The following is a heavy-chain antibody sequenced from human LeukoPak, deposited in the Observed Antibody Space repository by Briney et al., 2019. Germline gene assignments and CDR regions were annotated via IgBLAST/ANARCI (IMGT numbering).Heavy chain of an antibody. J-gene: IGHJ6*02. Sequence: YPSQTLSLTCAVSGGSINSGGYSWSWIRQPPGKGLEWIGYIYYSGSTYYNPSLNSRVTISVDRSKNQLSLKLTSVTAADTAVYYCAREVGNYGMDVWGQGTTVTVSS. CDR1: GGSINSGGYS. CDR3: AREVGNYGMDV. CDR2: IYYSGST. V-gene: IGHV4-30-2*01. D-gene: IGHD2-2*01.